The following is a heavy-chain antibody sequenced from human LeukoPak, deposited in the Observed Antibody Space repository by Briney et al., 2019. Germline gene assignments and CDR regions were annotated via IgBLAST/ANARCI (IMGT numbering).Heavy chain of an antibody. D-gene: IGHD6-13*01. CDR2: ISSSSSYI. V-gene: IGHV3-21*01. J-gene: IGHJ4*02. CDR1: GFTFSSYS. CDR3: ARVLQQQLVGYFDY. Sequence: GGSLRLSCAASGFTFSSYSMNWVRQAPGKGLEWVSSISSSSSYIYYADSVKGRFTISRDNAKNSLYLQMNSLRAEDTAVYYCARVLQQQLVGYFDYWGQGTLVTVSS.